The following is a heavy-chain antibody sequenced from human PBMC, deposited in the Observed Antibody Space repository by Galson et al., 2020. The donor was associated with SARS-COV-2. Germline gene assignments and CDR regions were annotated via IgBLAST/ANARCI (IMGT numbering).Heavy chain of an antibody. CDR3: AGTLVLVRDGIDP. Sequence: KSGGSLRFSCAASGFTFSSYSMYWVRQAPGKGLEWVSSISSSSSYIYYADSVKGRFTISRDNAKNSLYLHMNSLRAEDTAVYYCAGTLVLVRDGIDPWGHGTLVTVSS. V-gene: IGHV3-21*01. CDR2: ISSSSSYI. J-gene: IGHJ5*02. CDR1: GFTFSSYS. D-gene: IGHD2-8*02.